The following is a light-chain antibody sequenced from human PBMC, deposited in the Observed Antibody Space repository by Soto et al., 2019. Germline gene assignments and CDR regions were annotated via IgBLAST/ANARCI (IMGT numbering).Light chain of an antibody. CDR2: RNS. V-gene: IGLV1-47*01. J-gene: IGLJ2*01. Sequence: QSVLTQPPSASGTPGQRVTISCSGSSSNIGSNYVYWYQQLPGTVPQLLIYRNSERPSGVPDRFSGSKSGTSASLAISGLRSEDEADYYCAAWDFSLSRVVFGGGTKLTVL. CDR1: SSNIGSNY. CDR3: AAWDFSLSRVV.